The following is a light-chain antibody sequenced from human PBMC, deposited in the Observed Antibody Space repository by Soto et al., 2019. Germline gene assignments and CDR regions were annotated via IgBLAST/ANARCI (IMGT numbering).Light chain of an antibody. J-gene: IGKJ1*01. V-gene: IGKV3-15*01. Sequence: EIEMTQSPATLSVSPGERATLSCRSSQSVGRKLAGYQQKPGQAPRLLIYDASNRAMGVPARFSGSGSRTEFTLTISRLQSEYVAVYLCQQYDIWHTWTFGQGTKVEI. CDR3: QQYDIWHTWT. CDR1: QSVGRK. CDR2: DAS.